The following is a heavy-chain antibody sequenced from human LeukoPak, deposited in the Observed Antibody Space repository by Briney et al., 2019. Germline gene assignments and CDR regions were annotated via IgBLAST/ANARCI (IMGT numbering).Heavy chain of an antibody. D-gene: IGHD3-22*01. CDR2: ISGSGGST. CDR1: GFTFSTYA. V-gene: IGHV3-23*01. Sequence: PGGSLRLPCAASGFTFSTYAMSWVRQAPGKGLEYVATISGSGGSTYYADSVKGRFTISRDNSKKTLYRQMNSLRVEDTAVFYCAKDISSGYCTLFDYWGQGTLVTVSS. J-gene: IGHJ4*02. CDR3: AKDISSGYCTLFDY.